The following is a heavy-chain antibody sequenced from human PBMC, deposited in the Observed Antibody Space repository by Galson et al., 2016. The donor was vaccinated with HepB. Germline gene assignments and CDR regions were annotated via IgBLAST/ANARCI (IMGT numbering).Heavy chain of an antibody. CDR3: ARVGPDDYGDYLYNYYGMDV. V-gene: IGHV3-74*01. CDR1: GFTFSHYW. CDR2: INSDGSRT. J-gene: IGHJ6*02. Sequence: SLRLSCAASGFTFSHYWMHWVRQVPGKGLVWVSRINSDGSRTSYADSVKGRFTISRDNAKDTLSLQMNSLRAEDTAVYYCARVGPDDYGDYLYNYYGMDVWGQGTTVTVSS. D-gene: IGHD4-17*01.